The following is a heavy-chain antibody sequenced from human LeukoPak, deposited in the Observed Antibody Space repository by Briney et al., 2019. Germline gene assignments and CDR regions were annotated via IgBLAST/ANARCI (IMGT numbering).Heavy chain of an antibody. V-gene: IGHV1-46*01. Sequence: GASVKVSCKASGYTFTSYYMHWVRQAPGQGPEWMGIINPSGGSTSYAQKFQGRVTMTRDTSTSTVYMELSSLRSEDTAVYYCARDPKYYDTSGYYLGYWGQGTLVTVSS. CDR1: GYTFTSYY. D-gene: IGHD3-22*01. CDR2: INPSGGST. J-gene: IGHJ4*02. CDR3: ARDPKYYDTSGYYLGY.